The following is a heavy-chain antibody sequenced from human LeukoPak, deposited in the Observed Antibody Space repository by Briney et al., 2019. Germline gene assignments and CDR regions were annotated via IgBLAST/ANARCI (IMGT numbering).Heavy chain of an antibody. V-gene: IGHV4-59*01. CDR2: IYYSGST. J-gene: IGHJ6*03. Sequence: SETLSLTCTVSGGSLSSYHWSWIRQPPGKGLEWIGYIYYSGSTNYNPSLKSRVTISVDTSKNQFPLKLSSVTAADTAVYYCARGGNYMDVWGKGTTVTVSS. CDR1: GGSLSSYH. D-gene: IGHD3-16*01. CDR3: ARGGNYMDV.